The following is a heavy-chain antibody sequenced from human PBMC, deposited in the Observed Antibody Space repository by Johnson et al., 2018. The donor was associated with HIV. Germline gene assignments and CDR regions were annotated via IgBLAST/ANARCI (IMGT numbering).Heavy chain of an antibody. CDR1: GFTVINNY. CDR3: ARALRTALGSPWNGGYDAFDI. CDR2: IKQDGTEK. D-gene: IGHD1-1*01. V-gene: IGHV3-7*01. Sequence: MQLVESGGGLVQPGGSLRLSCAVSGFTVINNYMTWVRQAPGKGLEWVANIKQDGTEKYYVDSMNGRFTISRDNAKNSLYLQMNSLRAGDTAVYYCARALRTALGSPWNGGYDAFDIWGQGTMVTVSS. J-gene: IGHJ3*02.